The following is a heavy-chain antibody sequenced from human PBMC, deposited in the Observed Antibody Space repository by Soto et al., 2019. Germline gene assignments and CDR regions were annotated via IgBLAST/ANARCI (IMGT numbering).Heavy chain of an antibody. V-gene: IGHV3-66*01. D-gene: IGHD2-2*01. Sequence: GGSLRLSCAASGFTVSSNYMSWVRQAPGKGLDWVSVIYSGGSTYYADSVKGRFTISRDNSKNTLYLQMNSLRAEDTAVYYCAVGDIVLVPAAHGSLDFQHWGQGTLVTVSS. CDR1: GFTVSSNY. CDR3: AVGDIVLVPAAHGSLDFQH. J-gene: IGHJ1*01. CDR2: IYSGGST.